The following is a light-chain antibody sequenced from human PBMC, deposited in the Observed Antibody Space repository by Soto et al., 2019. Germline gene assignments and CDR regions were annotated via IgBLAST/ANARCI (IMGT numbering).Light chain of an antibody. CDR1: NNDVGAYNY. J-gene: IGLJ1*01. CDR3: SSFAGSYTHV. V-gene: IGLV2-11*01. CDR2: DVS. Sequence: QSALTQPRSVSGSPGQAVTFSCTGTNNDVGAYNYVSWYRQHPGKAPKVIIYDVSKRPSGVPDRFSGSKSGNTASLTISGLQAEDEADYFCSSFAGSYTHVFGTGTKLTVL.